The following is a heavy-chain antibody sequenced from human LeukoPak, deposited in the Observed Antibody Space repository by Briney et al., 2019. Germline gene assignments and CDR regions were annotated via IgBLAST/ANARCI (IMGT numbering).Heavy chain of an antibody. CDR3: ARAAMGGGDLDY. CDR1: GFTLSSYW. Sequence: GGSLRLSCPASGFTLSSYWMTWVRQAPGKGLECLAKIKAEGSNEYYFYSVKGRFTISRDNAKNSLYLQMNRLRAEDTAEYYCARAAMGGGDLDYWGQGTLVTVSS. V-gene: IGHV3-7*03. J-gene: IGHJ4*02. CDR2: IKAEGSNE. D-gene: IGHD5-18*01.